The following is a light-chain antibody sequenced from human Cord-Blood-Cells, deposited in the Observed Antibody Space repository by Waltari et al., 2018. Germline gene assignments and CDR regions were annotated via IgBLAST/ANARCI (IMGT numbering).Light chain of an antibody. CDR1: QSISSY. CDR3: QQSYSTPWT. Sequence: DIQMTQSPSSLSASVGDRVTITCRASQSISSYLNWYQQKPGKAPKLLIYAASSLQSGVPSRFSGSGSGSYFTLTISSLQPEDFATYYWQQSYSTPWTFGQWTKVEIK. J-gene: IGKJ1*01. V-gene: IGKV1-39*01. CDR2: AAS.